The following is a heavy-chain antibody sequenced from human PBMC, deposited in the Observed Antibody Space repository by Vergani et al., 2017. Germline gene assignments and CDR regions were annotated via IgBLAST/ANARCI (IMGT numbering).Heavy chain of an antibody. V-gene: IGHV3-9*01. Sequence: EVQLVESGGGLVKPGGSLRLSCAASGFTFDDYAMHWVRQAPGKGLEWVSGISWNSGSTGYADSVKGRFTISRDNTKNTLYLQMNSLRAEDTAVYYCAREASAGTIDYWGQGTLVTVSS. CDR3: AREASAGTIDY. D-gene: IGHD6-13*01. CDR2: ISWNSGST. CDR1: GFTFDDYA. J-gene: IGHJ4*02.